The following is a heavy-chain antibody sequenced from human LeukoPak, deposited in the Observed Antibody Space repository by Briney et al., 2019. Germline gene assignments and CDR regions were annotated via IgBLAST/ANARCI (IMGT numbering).Heavy chain of an antibody. V-gene: IGHV3-53*01. J-gene: IGHJ4*02. CDR3: AKYMVVTATRIFDF. D-gene: IGHD2-21*02. CDR1: GFTVSNSF. CDR2: IYSDGTS. Sequence: GGSLRLSCAASGFTVSNSFMSWTRQAPGKGLEWVSVIYSDGTSYYADSVKGRFTISRDNSKNTLYLQLNSLRAGDTAIYYCAKYMVVTATRIFDFWGQGTLVTVSS.